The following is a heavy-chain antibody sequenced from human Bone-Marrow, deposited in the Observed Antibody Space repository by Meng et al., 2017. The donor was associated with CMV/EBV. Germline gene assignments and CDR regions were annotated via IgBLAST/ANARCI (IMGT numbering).Heavy chain of an antibody. J-gene: IGHJ6*02. Sequence: GESLKISCAASGFTFSSYWMSWVRQAPGKGLEWVANIKQDGSEKYYVDSVKGRFTISRDNAKNSLYLQMNSLRAEDTAVYYCARDSHRLYDFWSGYEYYYYYYGMDVWGQGTTVTVSS. CDR1: GFTFSSYW. CDR2: IKQDGSEK. V-gene: IGHV3-7*01. CDR3: ARDSHRLYDFWSGYEYYYYYYGMDV. D-gene: IGHD3-3*01.